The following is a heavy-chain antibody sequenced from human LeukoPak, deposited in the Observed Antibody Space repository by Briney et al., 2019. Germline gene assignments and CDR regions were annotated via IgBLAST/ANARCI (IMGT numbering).Heavy chain of an antibody. CDR3: ARIGRVGGYYFDH. J-gene: IGHJ4*02. CDR1: GGSINNCY. D-gene: IGHD3-16*01. Sequence: PSETLSLTCSVSGGSINNCYWIWIRQPPGKGLEWIGYIYYTGSTNYNPSLKSRVTVSVDTPKNQFSLKLRSVTAADTAAYYCARIGRVGGYYFDHWGQGTLVTVSS. V-gene: IGHV4-59*01. CDR2: IYYTGST.